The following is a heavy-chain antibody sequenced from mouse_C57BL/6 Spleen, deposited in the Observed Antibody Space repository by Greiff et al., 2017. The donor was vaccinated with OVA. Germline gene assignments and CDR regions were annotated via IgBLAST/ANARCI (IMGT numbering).Heavy chain of an antibody. CDR3: ARGAPTRGWYFDV. V-gene: IGHV5-16*01. D-gene: IGHD1-1*01. CDR2: INYDGSST. Sequence: EVMLVESEGGLVQPGSSMKLSCTASGFTFSDYYMAWVRQVPEKGLEWVANINYDGSSTYYLDSLKSRFIISRDNAKNILYLQMSSLKSEDTATYYCARGAPTRGWYFDVWGTGTTVTVSS. CDR1: GFTFSDYY. J-gene: IGHJ1*03.